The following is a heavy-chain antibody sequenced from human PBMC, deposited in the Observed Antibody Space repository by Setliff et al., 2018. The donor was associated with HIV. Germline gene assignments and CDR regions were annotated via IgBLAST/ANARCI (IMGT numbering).Heavy chain of an antibody. V-gene: IGHV1-2*04. CDR2: INPKSDGT. D-gene: IGHD3-22*01. Sequence: ASVKVSCKASGYSFTDYYIHWVRQAPGQGLEWMGWINPKSDGTNYAQKFQGWITMTRDTSISPAYMELSRLRSEDTAVYYCARAYYDSSGYIFFPGLPDYWGQGTLVTVSS. CDR1: GYSFTDYY. CDR3: ARAYYDSSGYIFFPGLPDY. J-gene: IGHJ4*02.